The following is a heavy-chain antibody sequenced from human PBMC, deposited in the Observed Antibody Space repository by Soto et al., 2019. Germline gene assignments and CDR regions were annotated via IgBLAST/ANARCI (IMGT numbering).Heavy chain of an antibody. CDR2: TNYSGST. CDR3: ARVRGTAGKRYFDY. J-gene: IGHJ4*02. Sequence: QVQLQESSPRLVKPSETLSLTCTVSGGSTIAYYWNWMRQTPGKGLQWIGYTNYSGSTTYNPSLKSRVTISVDSSKNQFSLKLDSVTPADTAVYYCARVRGTAGKRYFDYWGPGTLVTVSS. D-gene: IGHD6-13*01. CDR1: GGSTIAYY. V-gene: IGHV4-59*01.